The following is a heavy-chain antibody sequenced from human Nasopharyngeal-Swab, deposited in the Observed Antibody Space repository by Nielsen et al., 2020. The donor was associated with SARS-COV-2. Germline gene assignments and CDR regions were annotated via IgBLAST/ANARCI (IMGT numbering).Heavy chain of an antibody. J-gene: IGHJ3*02. CDR3: AKVPGSSWVDAFDI. Sequence: GESLKISCAASGFIFSSYGMHWVRQALGKGLEWVAVISYDGSNKYYADSLKGRFTISKDNSKNTLYLQMNSLRAEDTAVYYCAKVPGSSWVDAFDIWGQGTKVTVSS. CDR2: ISYDGSNK. D-gene: IGHD6-13*01. V-gene: IGHV3-30*18. CDR1: GFIFSSYG.